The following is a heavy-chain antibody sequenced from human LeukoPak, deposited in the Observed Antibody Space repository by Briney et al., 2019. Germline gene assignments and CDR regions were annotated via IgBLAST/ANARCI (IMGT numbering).Heavy chain of an antibody. CDR1: AGSISSCY. CDR2: IYSSGST. CDR3: ARGREMAATAGHYSFDH. V-gene: IGHV4-4*07. J-gene: IGHJ4*02. D-gene: IGHD5-24*01. Sequence: SETLSLTCTVSAGSISSCYCNWIRQPPGKGLEWIGRIYSSGSTYYNPSLKSRVTISLDTSKNQFSLKLTSVTAADTAVYYCARGREMAATAGHYSFDHWGQGSLVSVSS.